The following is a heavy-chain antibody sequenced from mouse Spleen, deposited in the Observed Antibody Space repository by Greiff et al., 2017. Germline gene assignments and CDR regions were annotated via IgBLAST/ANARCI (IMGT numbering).Heavy chain of an antibody. CDR1: GYTFTSYW. V-gene: IGHV1-69*02. D-gene: IGHD2-4*01. J-gene: IGHJ1*01. CDR3: ARGGDYDGWYFDV. Sequence: QVQLQQPGAELVKPGAPVKLSCKASGYTFTSYWMNWVKQRPGRGLEWIGRIDPSDSETHYNQKFKDKATLTVDKSSSTAYIQLSSLTSEDSAVYYCARGGDYDGWYFDVWGAGTTVTVSS. CDR2: IDPSDSET.